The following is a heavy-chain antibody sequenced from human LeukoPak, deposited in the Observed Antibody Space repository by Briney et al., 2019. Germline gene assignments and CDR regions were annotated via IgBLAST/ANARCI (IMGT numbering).Heavy chain of an antibody. V-gene: IGHV3-48*04. D-gene: IGHD3-10*01. CDR2: ISSSGSTI. J-gene: IGHJ3*02. CDR3: ARDYGSGSYAFDI. Sequence: GGSLRLSCAASGFTFSSYSMNWVRQAPGKGLEWVSYISSSGSTIYYADSVKGRFTISRDNAKNSLYLQMNSLRAEDTAVYYCARDYGSGSYAFDIWGQGTMVTVSS. CDR1: GFTFSSYS.